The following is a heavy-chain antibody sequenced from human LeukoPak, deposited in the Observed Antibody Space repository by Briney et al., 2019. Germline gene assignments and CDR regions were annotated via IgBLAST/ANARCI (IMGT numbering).Heavy chain of an antibody. CDR3: ARSIFGVVMGDY. CDR2: IYTSGST. J-gene: IGHJ4*02. CDR1: GGSISSGSYY. V-gene: IGHV4-61*02. Sequence: SQTLPLTCTVSGGSISSGSYYWSWIRQPAGKGLEWIGRIYTSGSTNYNPSLKSRVTISVDTSKNQFSLKLSSVTAADTAVYYCARSIFGVVMGDYWGQGTLVTVSS. D-gene: IGHD3-3*01.